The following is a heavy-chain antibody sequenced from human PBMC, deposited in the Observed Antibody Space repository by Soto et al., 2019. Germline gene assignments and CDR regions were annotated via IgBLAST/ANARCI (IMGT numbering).Heavy chain of an antibody. V-gene: IGHV1-46*01. Sequence: ASVKVSCKASGYTFTSYYMHWVRQAPGQGLEWMGIINPSGGSTSYAQKFQGRVTMTRDTSTSTVYMELSSLRSEDTAVYYCARDPKLFYDSTGYYFLWGQGTLVTVSS. D-gene: IGHD3-22*01. CDR2: INPSGGST. CDR1: GYTFTSYY. CDR3: ARDPKLFYDSTGYYFL. J-gene: IGHJ4*02.